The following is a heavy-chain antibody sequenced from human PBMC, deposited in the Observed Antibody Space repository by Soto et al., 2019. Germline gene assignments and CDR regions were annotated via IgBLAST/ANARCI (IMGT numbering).Heavy chain of an antibody. J-gene: IGHJ4*02. V-gene: IGHV3-21*06. CDR3: ARGLDDYDIFTVSFDY. D-gene: IGHD3-9*01. CDR1: GFTFSSYS. CDR2: ISSSSSYI. Sequence: EVQLVESGGGLVKPGGSLRLSCAASGFTFSSYSMNWVRQAPGKGLEWVSSISSSSSYIYYADSVKGRFTISRDNAKNSMYLQMISLRAEDTAVYYCARGLDDYDIFTVSFDYWCQGTLVTVSS.